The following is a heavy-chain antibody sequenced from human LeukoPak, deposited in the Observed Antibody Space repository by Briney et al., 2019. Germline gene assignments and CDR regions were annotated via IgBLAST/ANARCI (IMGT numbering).Heavy chain of an antibody. V-gene: IGHV4-4*07. CDR2: IYTSGST. CDR3: ARGITIFGLPGALFDY. CDR1: GGSISSYY. J-gene: IGHJ4*02. Sequence: SETLSLTCTVSGGSISSYYWSWIRQPAGKGLEWIGRIYTSGSTNYNPSLKSRVTMSVDTSKNQFSLKLSSVTAADTAVYYCARGITIFGLPGALFDYWGQGTLVTVSS. D-gene: IGHD3/OR15-3a*01.